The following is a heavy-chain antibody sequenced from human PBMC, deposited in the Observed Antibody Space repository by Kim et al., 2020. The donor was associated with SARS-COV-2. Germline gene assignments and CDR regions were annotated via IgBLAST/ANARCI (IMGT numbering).Heavy chain of an antibody. CDR3: ARDQAAYSGNYWFDP. J-gene: IGHJ5*02. V-gene: IGHV3-30*04. Sequence: GGSLRLSCAASGFTFSSYSMHWVRQAPGKWLEWVAVISYDGNNKYYADSVKGRFTISRDNSKNTLYLQMNSLRAEDMAVYYCARDQAAYSGNYWFDPWGQGTLVTVSS. CDR2: ISYDGNNK. CDR1: GFTFSSYS. D-gene: IGHD1-26*01.